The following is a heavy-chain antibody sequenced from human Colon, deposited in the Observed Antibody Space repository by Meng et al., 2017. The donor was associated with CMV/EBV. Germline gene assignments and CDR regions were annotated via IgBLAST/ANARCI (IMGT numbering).Heavy chain of an antibody. V-gene: IGHV3-74*01. CDR3: ARDRGYSADY. CDR2: INSDGSRT. J-gene: IGHJ4*02. Sequence: LSFAASGFSFRSYWMHWVRHAPGKGLVWASNINSDGSRTSYADSVKGRFTISRDNAKNTLYLQMNSLRAEDTAIYYCARDRGYSADYWGQGTLVTVSS. CDR1: GFSFRSYW. D-gene: IGHD5-18*01.